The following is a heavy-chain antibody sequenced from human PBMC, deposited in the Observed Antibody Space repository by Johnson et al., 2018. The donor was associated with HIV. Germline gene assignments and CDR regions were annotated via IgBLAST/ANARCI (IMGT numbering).Heavy chain of an antibody. CDR1: GFTVSSNY. CDR3: ARGQQLWDDSFAI. V-gene: IGHV3-53*03. J-gene: IGHJ3*02. CDR2: IYSGGST. D-gene: IGHD6-13*01. Sequence: VQLVESGGGLIQPGGSLRLSCAASGFTVSSNYMSWVRQAPGKGLEWVSVIYSGGSTYYADSVKGRFTISRDNAKNSLYLQMNSLRAEDTAVYYCARGQQLWDDSFAIWGQGTMVTVSS.